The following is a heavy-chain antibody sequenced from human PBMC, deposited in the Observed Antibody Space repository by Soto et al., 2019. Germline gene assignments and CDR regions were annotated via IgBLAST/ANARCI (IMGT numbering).Heavy chain of an antibody. CDR3: AVPSIAASYYYYCGMDV. Sequence: SVKVSCKASGGTFSSYAISWVRQAPGQGLEWMGGIIPIFGTANYAQKFQGRVTITADESTSTAYMELSSLRSEDTAVYYCAVPSIAASYYYYCGMDVWGQGTTVTVSS. CDR2: IIPIFGTA. CDR1: GGTFSSYA. D-gene: IGHD6-6*01. V-gene: IGHV1-69*13. J-gene: IGHJ6*02.